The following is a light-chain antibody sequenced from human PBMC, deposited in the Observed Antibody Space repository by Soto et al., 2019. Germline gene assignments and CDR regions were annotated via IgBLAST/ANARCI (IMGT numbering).Light chain of an antibody. Sequence: VFNHSAGTLSLSPGDRATLSCRASQSVSSTYLAWYQQRPGQAPRLLIYGASSRATGIPDRFSGSGSGTDFTLTISRLEPEDFAVYHCQQYGSLSWTFCQRTKVDIK. V-gene: IGKV3-20*01. CDR3: QQYGSLSWT. CDR1: QSVSSTY. CDR2: GAS. J-gene: IGKJ1*01.